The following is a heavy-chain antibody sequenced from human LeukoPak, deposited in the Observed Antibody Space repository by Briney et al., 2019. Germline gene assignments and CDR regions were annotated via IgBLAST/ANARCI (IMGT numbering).Heavy chain of an antibody. CDR3: AKKSIAARGREYYYYYGMDV. D-gene: IGHD6-6*01. Sequence: GGSLRLSCAASGFTFSSYAMHWVRQAPGKGLEWVAVISCGGSNKYYADSVKGRFTISRDNSKNTLYLQMNSLRAEDTAVYYCAKKSIAARGREYYYYYGMDVWGQGTTVTVSS. CDR1: GFTFSSYA. J-gene: IGHJ6*02. V-gene: IGHV3-30*18. CDR2: ISCGGSNK.